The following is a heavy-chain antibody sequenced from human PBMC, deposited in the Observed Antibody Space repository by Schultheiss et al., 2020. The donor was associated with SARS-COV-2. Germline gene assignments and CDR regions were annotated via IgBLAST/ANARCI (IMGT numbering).Heavy chain of an antibody. CDR2: IHDSGST. V-gene: IGHV4-31*03. Sequence: SETLSLTCTVSGGSISSSDYYWSWIRQHPGEGLEWIGYIHDSGSTYYNSSLRSRATISLDTSKNQFSLKIGSVTAADTAVYYCARDRREAARSWYFDLWGRGTLVTVSS. D-gene: IGHD6-6*01. CDR3: ARDRREAARSWYFDL. CDR1: GGSISSSDYY. J-gene: IGHJ2*01.